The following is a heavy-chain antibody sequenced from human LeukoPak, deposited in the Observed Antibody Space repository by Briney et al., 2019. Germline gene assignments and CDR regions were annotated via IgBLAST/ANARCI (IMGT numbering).Heavy chain of an antibody. CDR1: GYSFTSYW. Sequence: GESLRISCKGSGYSFTSYWISWVRQMPGKGLEWMGRIDPSDSYTNYSPSLQGHVTISADKSISTAYLQWSSLKASDTAMYYCASGYYYGSGIRGRDAFDIWGQGTMVTVSS. V-gene: IGHV5-10-1*01. CDR2: IDPSDSYT. D-gene: IGHD3-10*01. J-gene: IGHJ3*02. CDR3: ASGYYYGSGIRGRDAFDI.